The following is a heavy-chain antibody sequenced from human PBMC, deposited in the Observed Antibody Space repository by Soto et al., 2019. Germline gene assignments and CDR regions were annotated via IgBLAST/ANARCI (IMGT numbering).Heavy chain of an antibody. J-gene: IGHJ5*02. CDR3: VRSGTARLLRHSWFDT. Sequence: EVQLVESGGGLVKPGGSLRLSCAASGFTFNTYDMNWVRQAPGKGLEWVSSITTSSAYIYYADSLKGRITISRENAKNLQYLQMNSLRAEDTAVYYCVRSGTARLLRHSWFDTWGQGTLVTVSS. D-gene: IGHD2-21*01. V-gene: IGHV3-21*01. CDR1: GFTFNTYD. CDR2: ITTSSAYI.